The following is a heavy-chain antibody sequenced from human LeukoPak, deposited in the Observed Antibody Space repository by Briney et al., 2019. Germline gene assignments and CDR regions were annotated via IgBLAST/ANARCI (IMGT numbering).Heavy chain of an antibody. Sequence: GGSLRLSCAASGFTFSSYSMNWVRQAPGKGLGWVSYISSSGSTIYYADSVKGRFTISRDNAKNSLYLQMNSLRAEDTAVYYCARASTGTDLDAFDIWGQGTMVTASS. CDR1: GFTFSSYS. CDR2: ISSSGSTI. J-gene: IGHJ3*02. V-gene: IGHV3-48*04. CDR3: ARASTGTDLDAFDI. D-gene: IGHD4-17*01.